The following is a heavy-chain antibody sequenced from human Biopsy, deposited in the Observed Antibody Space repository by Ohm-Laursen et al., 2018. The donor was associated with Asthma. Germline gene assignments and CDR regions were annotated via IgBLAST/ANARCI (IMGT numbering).Heavy chain of an antibody. CDR1: GYTFIHFA. V-gene: IGHV1-3*01. Sequence: ASVKVSCKASGYTFIHFAIHWVRQAPGQRLEWMGWINAGNGNTKYSQKFQGRVTITRDTSARTAYMDLSSLRSEDTAVYYCARTYYDFLTGQVNDVFAIWGQGTMVTVSS. CDR2: INAGNGNT. CDR3: ARTYYDFLTGQVNDVFAI. D-gene: IGHD3-9*01. J-gene: IGHJ3*02.